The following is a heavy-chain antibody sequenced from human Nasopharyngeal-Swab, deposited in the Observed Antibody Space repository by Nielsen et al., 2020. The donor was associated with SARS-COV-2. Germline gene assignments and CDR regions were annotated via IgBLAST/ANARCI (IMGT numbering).Heavy chain of an antibody. V-gene: IGHV1-2*02. CDR2: INPNSGGT. D-gene: IGHD6-13*01. Sequence: ASVKVSCKASRYTFTGYYMHWVRQAPGQGLEWMGWINPNSGGTNYVQKFQGRVTMTRDTSISTAYMELSRLRSDDTAVYYCARDGSSSWYEQLDYWGQGTLVTVSS. CDR3: ARDGSSSWYEQLDY. CDR1: RYTFTGYY. J-gene: IGHJ4*02.